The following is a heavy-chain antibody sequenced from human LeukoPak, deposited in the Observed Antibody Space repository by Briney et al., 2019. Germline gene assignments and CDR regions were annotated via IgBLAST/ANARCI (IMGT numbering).Heavy chain of an antibody. J-gene: IGHJ5*02. CDR2: IYHGGST. CDR3: ARTYYYGSGGSYFDP. Sequence: KASETLSLTCTVSGFSLSSGYYWGWIRQPPGKGLEWIGSIYHGGSTHYNPSLKSQVTISVDTSKNQFSLNLTSVTAADTAVYYCARTYYYGSGGSYFDPWGQGTLVTVSS. CDR1: GFSLSSGYY. V-gene: IGHV4-38-2*02. D-gene: IGHD3-10*01.